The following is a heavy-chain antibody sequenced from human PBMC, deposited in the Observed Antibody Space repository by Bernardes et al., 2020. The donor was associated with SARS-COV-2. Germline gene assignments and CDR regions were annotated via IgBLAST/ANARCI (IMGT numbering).Heavy chain of an antibody. V-gene: IGHV3-23*01. CDR2: IIGTGGNT. CDR1: GFTFSSYA. Sequence: GGSLRLSCAASGFTFSSYAMSWVRQAPGKGLEWVSSIIGTGGNTYYADSVKGRFTISRDNSKNTLYLQMNSLRAEDTAVYYCGKHRGYCFGYWGRGTLVTVSS. J-gene: IGHJ4*02. D-gene: IGHD2-15*01. CDR3: GKHRGYCFGY.